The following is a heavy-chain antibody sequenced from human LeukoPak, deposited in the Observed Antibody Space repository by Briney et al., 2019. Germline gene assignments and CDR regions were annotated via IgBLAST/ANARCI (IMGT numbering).Heavy chain of an antibody. CDR2: TRNKAESYKT. D-gene: IGHD3-3*01. Sequence: GGSLRLSCAASGFSFSHHYINWVRQTPGKGREWVGRTRNKAESYKTEYAASVQGRFTISRDDSNKSLFLHMNSLKNEDTLVFYCARESSIFEVVTRSYMDVWGKGTTVTVSS. V-gene: IGHV3-72*01. J-gene: IGHJ6*03. CDR1: GFSFSHHY. CDR3: ARESSIFEVVTRSYMDV.